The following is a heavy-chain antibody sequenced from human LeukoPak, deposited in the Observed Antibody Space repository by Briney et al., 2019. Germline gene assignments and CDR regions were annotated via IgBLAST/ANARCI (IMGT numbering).Heavy chain of an antibody. D-gene: IGHD5-24*01. V-gene: IGHV4-61*01. Sequence: SETLSLTCTVSGGSVSSGSYYWSWIRQPPGKGLEWIGCIYYSGSTNYNPSLKSRVTISVDTSKNQFSLKLSSVTAADTAVYYCARWRWLQPPPGFDYWGQGTLVTVSS. CDR1: GGSVSSGSYY. CDR2: IYYSGST. J-gene: IGHJ4*02. CDR3: ARWRWLQPPPGFDY.